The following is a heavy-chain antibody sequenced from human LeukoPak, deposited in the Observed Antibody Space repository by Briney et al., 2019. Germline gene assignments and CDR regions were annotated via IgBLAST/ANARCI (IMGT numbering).Heavy chain of an antibody. CDR2: IIPIFGTA. V-gene: IGHV1-69*13. Sequence: SVQVSCKASGGTFSSYAISWVRQAPGQGLEWMGGIIPIFGTANYAQKFQGRVTITADESTSTAYMELSSLRSEDTAVYYCAREGYRAHSYYYYYGMDVWGQGTTVTVSS. CDR3: AREGYRAHSYYYYYGMDV. CDR1: GGTFSSYA. J-gene: IGHJ6*02. D-gene: IGHD3-16*02.